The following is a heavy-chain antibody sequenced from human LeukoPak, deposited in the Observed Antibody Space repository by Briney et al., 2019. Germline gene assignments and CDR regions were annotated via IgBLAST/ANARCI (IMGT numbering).Heavy chain of an antibody. J-gene: IGHJ4*02. D-gene: IGHD3-10*01. CDR3: ARGPRGPGHFDY. CDR1: GGSISSGGYY. V-gene: IGHV4-30-2*01. Sequence: PSETLSLTCTVSGGSISSGGYYWSWIRQPPGKGLEWIEYIYHSGSTYYNPSLKSRVTISVDRSKNQFSLKLSSVTAADTAVYYCARGPRGPGHFDYWGQGTLVTVSS. CDR2: IYHSGST.